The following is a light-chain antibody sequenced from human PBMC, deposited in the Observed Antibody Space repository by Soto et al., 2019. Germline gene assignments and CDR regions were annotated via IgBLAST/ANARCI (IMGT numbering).Light chain of an antibody. Sequence: EIVLTQSPATLSSFPGERATLSCRASQSVSRSYLGWYQQKPGQAPRLLMYGASIRAAGVPDRFSGSGSGAEFTLTISRLEPEDFTVYYCHHYETFGQGTKVDNK. V-gene: IGKV3-20*01. J-gene: IGKJ1*01. CDR1: QSVSRSY. CDR2: GAS. CDR3: HHYET.